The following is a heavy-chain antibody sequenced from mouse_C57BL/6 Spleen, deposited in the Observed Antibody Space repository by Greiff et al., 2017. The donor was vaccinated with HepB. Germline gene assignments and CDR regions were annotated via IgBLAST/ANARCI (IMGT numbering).Heavy chain of an antibody. CDR2: ISYDGSN. CDR1: GYSITSGYY. CDR3: ARGEYGNYVGY. Sequence: EVQLQESGPGLVKPSQSLSLTCSVTGYSITSGYYWNWIRQFPGNKLEWMGYISYDGSNNYNPSLKNRISITRDTSKNQFFLKLNSVTTEDTATYYCARGEYGNYVGYWGQGTTLTVSS. V-gene: IGHV3-6*01. J-gene: IGHJ2*01. D-gene: IGHD2-10*02.